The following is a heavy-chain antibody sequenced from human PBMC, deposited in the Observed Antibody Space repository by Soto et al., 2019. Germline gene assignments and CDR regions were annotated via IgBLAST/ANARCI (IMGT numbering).Heavy chain of an antibody. CDR3: ARTVGAAYYFDF. CDR1: GDSMTKYY. J-gene: IGHJ4*02. CDR2: IYTSGST. D-gene: IGHD1-26*01. V-gene: IGHV4-4*07. Sequence: PSETLSLTCTVSGDSMTKYYWSWIRQPAGKGLEWIGRIYTSGSTNYNPSLKSRVTMSIDTSNNHFSLKLKSVIAADTAVYYCARTVGAAYYFDFWGQGALVTVSS.